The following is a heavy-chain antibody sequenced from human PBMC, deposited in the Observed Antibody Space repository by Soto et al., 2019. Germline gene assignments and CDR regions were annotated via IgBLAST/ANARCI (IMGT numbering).Heavy chain of an antibody. J-gene: IGHJ4*02. Sequence: PGGSLRLSCAASGLTFSNYSMHWVRQAPGKGLEWVAVIRYDGSHENYADPVKGRFTISRDNSKNILYLQMNSLRAEDTALYYCVGKLYSSGWAAVSHWGQGTLVTVSS. CDR1: GLTFSNYS. D-gene: IGHD6-19*01. V-gene: IGHV3-30*02. CDR3: VGKLYSSGWAAVSH. CDR2: IRYDGSHE.